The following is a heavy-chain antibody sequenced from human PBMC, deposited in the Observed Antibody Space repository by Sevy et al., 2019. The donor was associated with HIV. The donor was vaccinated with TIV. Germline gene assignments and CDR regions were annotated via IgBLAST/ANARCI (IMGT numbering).Heavy chain of an antibody. D-gene: IGHD2-15*01. V-gene: IGHV3-21*01. CDR2: ISSSSSYI. CDR3: ARGFAVDDAFDI. CDR1: GFTFSSYS. Sequence: GGSLRLSCAASGFTFSSYSMNWVRQAPGKGLEWVSSISSSSSYIYYADSVKGRFTISRDNAKNSLYLQMNSLRAEDTAVYYCARGFAVDDAFDIWGQRTMVTVSS. J-gene: IGHJ3*02.